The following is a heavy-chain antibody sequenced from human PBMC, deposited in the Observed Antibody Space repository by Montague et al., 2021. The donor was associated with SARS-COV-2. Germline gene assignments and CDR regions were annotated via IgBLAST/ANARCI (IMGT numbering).Heavy chain of an antibody. CDR3: ARMPDQVWLDY. V-gene: IGHV2-70*01. D-gene: IGHD5-18*01. CDR1: GFSLSTSGMC. J-gene: IGHJ4*02. CDR2: IDWDDDK. Sequence: PAVVKPTQTLTLTCTFSGFSLSTSGMCVSWIRQPPGKALEWLAVIDWDDDKSYSTSLKTRLTISEDTPKNQVVLTMTNMDPVDTATYYCARMPDQVWLDYWGQGILVTVSS.